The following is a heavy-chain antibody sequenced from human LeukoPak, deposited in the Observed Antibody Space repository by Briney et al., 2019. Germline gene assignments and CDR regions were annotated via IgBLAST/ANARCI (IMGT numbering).Heavy chain of an antibody. CDR2: ISGSGAST. Sequence: GGSLRLSCAASGFTFSSYAMTWVRQAPGKGLEWVAAISGSGASTYYADSVKGRFTISSDNSKNTLYLQMNSLRAEDTAVYYWAKKYGGKPGHVFDIWGQGTMVTVSS. V-gene: IGHV3-23*01. CDR1: GFTFSSYA. D-gene: IGHD4-23*01. CDR3: AKKYGGKPGHVFDI. J-gene: IGHJ3*02.